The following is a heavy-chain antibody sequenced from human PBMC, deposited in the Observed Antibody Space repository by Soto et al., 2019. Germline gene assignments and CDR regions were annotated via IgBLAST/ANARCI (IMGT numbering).Heavy chain of an antibody. CDR2: IHYNGNT. CDR3: AREGNLGRWLQPLDF. D-gene: IGHD5-12*01. Sequence: SETLSLTCTVSGASMSAYSCSWVRQPPGKGLEWIGNIHYNGNTKYSPSLKSRVTMSVDTSKNHFSLRLISVTAADTAIYFCAREGNLGRWLQPLDFWGQGTLVTVSS. J-gene: IGHJ4*02. V-gene: IGHV4-59*01. CDR1: GASMSAYS.